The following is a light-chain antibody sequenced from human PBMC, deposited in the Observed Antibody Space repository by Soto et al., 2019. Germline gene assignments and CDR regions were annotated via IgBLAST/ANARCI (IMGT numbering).Light chain of an antibody. Sequence: QSALTQPASVSGSPGQSITISCTGTSSDVGSYNIVSWYQQHPGKAPKLMIYEVTKRPSGVSNRFSGSKSGNTASLTISGLQAEDEADYYCCSYAGSSTFVVFGGGTKLTFL. V-gene: IGLV2-23*02. J-gene: IGLJ2*01. CDR3: CSYAGSSTFVV. CDR1: SSDVGSYNI. CDR2: EVT.